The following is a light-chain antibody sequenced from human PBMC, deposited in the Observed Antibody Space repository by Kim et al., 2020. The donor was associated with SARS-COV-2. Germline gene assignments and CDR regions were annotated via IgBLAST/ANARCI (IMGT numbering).Light chain of an antibody. CDR2: ETS. CDR3: QQRYDWPLT. V-gene: IGKV3-11*01. Sequence: EIVLTQSPGTLSLSPGERATLSCRASQSVCNSLAWFQQKPGQAPRLLIFETSNRDTGIPARFSGSGSGTGFTLTISSLEPEDFAVYYCQQRYDWPLTFGGGTKVDIK. CDR1: QSVCNS. J-gene: IGKJ4*01.